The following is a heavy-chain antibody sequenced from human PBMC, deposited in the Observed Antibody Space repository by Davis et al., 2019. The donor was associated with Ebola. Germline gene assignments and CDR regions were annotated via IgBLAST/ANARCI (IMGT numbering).Heavy chain of an antibody. CDR1: GFTFSSYE. CDR3: ARPRAGTPWVNYYYGMDV. J-gene: IGHJ6*02. V-gene: IGHV3-48*03. D-gene: IGHD6-19*01. Sequence: GESLKISCAASGFTFSSYEMNWVRQAPGKGLEWVSYISSSGSTIYYADSVKGRFTISRDNAKNSLYLQMNSLRAEDTAVYYCARPRAGTPWVNYYYGMDVWGQGTTVTVSS. CDR2: ISSSGSTI.